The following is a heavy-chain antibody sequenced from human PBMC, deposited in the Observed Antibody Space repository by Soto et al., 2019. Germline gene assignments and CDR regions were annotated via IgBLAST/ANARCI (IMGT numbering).Heavy chain of an antibody. CDR1: GYTFTSYG. V-gene: IGHV1-18*01. D-gene: IGHD3-10*01. J-gene: IGHJ6*02. CDR3: ARYAITMVLGVSFYYYYGMDV. CDR2: ISAYNGNT. Sequence: ASVKVSCKASGYTFTSYGISWVRQAPGQGLEWMGWISAYNGNTNYAQKLQGRVTMTTDTSTSTAYMELRSLRSDDTAVYYCARYAITMVLGVSFYYYYGMDVWGQGTTVTVSS.